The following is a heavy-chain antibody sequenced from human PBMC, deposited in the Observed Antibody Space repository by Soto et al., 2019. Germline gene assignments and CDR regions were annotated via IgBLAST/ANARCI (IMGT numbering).Heavy chain of an antibody. Sequence: SETLSLTCTVSGGSISSESHYWSWIRQTPGKGLEWIGYIYYTGSTNYNPSLKGRVTMSVDTSRDQVSLRLRSVTRADTAVYYCAREQYDFRSGSYYYAMEVWGQGTKGTVSS. CDR1: GGSISSESHY. CDR3: AREQYDFRSGSYYYAMEV. J-gene: IGHJ6*02. CDR2: IYYTGST. D-gene: IGHD3-3*01. V-gene: IGHV4-61*01.